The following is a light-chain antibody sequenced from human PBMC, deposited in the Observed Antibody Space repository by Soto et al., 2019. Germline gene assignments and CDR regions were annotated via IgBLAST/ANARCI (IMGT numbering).Light chain of an antibody. J-gene: IGKJ1*01. CDR2: AAS. CDR1: QSVSSS. Sequence: EILMTQSPATLSVSPGERATLSCRASQSVSSSLAWYQQKPGQPPRLLIYAASIRATGIPARFSGGGSGTEFTLTISSLQSEDFAVYYCQQYHDWVRSFGQGTKGDI. V-gene: IGKV3-15*01. CDR3: QQYHDWVRS.